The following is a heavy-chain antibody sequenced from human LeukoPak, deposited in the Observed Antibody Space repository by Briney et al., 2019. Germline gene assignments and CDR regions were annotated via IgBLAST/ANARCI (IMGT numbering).Heavy chain of an antibody. CDR1: GFTFSSYA. V-gene: IGHV3-23*01. Sequence: GGSLRLSCAASGFTFSSYAMSWVRQAPGKGLEWVSAISGSGGSTYYADSVKGRFTIPRDNSKNTLYLQVNSLRAEDTAVYYCAPPSSGYPTVTTSWGQGTLVTVSS. D-gene: IGHD4-17*01. J-gene: IGHJ4*02. CDR2: ISGSGGST. CDR3: APPSSGYPTVTTS.